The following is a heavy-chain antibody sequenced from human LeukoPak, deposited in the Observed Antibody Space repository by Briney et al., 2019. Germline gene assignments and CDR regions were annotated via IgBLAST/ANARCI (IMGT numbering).Heavy chain of an antibody. V-gene: IGHV4-61*01. CDR2: IYYSGST. D-gene: IGHD3-22*01. CDR1: GGSVSSDTYY. J-gene: IGHJ3*02. Sequence: SETLSLTCTVSGGSVSSDTYYWSWIRQPPGKGLECIGYIYYSGSTNYNPSLKTPVTMSVDTSKNQFSLKLSSVTAADTAVYYCASLNYYDSSGYYAFDIWGQGTMVTVSS. CDR3: ASLNYYDSSGYYAFDI.